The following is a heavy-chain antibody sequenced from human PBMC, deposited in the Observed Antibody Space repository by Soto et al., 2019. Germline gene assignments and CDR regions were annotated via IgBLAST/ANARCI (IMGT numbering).Heavy chain of an antibody. CDR1: GFTFSSYA. J-gene: IGHJ6*02. V-gene: IGHV3-23*01. Sequence: GGSLRLSCAASGFTFSSYAMSWVRQAPGKGLEWVSAISGSGGSTYYADSVKGRFTISRDNSKNTLYLQMNSLRAEDTAVYYCARDVGITIFGVVITGSGMDVWGQGTTVTVSS. D-gene: IGHD3-3*01. CDR3: ARDVGITIFGVVITGSGMDV. CDR2: ISGSGGST.